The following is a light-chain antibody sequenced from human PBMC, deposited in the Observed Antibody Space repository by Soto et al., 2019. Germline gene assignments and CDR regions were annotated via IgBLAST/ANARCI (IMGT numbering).Light chain of an antibody. CDR1: HDITSY. V-gene: IGKV1-33*01. J-gene: IGKJ3*01. CDR3: QKCDYLPI. Sequence: DIQMTQYPYSLSASVGDRVTITCQASHDITSYLNWYQHKPGKAPKLLIYDASILEAGVPSRFSGSVSGTDFTFTISSLQPEDVATYYCQKCDYLPIFGPGTTVDFK. CDR2: DAS.